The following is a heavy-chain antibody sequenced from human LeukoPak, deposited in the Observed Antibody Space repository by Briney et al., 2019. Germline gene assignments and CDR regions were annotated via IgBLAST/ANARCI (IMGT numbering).Heavy chain of an antibody. Sequence: GGSLRLSCAASGFIFSSYWMNWVRQASGKGLEWVANIKQDGSEKYYVDSVKGRFTISRDNAKNSLYLQINSLRAEDTAVYYCARDGYYDYVWGTGFDYWGQGTLVTVSS. J-gene: IGHJ4*02. CDR2: IKQDGSEK. D-gene: IGHD3-16*01. CDR3: ARDGYYDYVWGTGFDY. CDR1: GFIFSSYW. V-gene: IGHV3-7*03.